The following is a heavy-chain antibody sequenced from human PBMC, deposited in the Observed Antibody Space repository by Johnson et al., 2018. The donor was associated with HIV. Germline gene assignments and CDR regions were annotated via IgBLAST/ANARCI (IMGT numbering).Heavy chain of an antibody. CDR2: ISYNEDKK. V-gene: IGHV3-30*04. D-gene: IGHD5-18*01. J-gene: IGHJ3*02. CDR3: ARLPSGYNRDTFNI. Sequence: QVQLVESGGGVVQPGRSLRLSCAASGFTFRTFPMHWVRQAPGKGLEWMAFISYNEDKKYYADSVKGRFTISRDNSKNILYLQMTSLRAEDTATYYCARLPSGYNRDTFNIWGQGTMVTVSS. CDR1: GFTFRTFP.